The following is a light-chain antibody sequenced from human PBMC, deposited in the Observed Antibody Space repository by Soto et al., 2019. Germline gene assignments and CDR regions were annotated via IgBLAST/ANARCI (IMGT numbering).Light chain of an antibody. V-gene: IGKV3-15*01. Sequence: EIVMTQSPATLSVSPGERATLSCRASQSVSSNLAWYQQKPGQAPRLLIYGASTRATGIPERFSGIGSGTEFTLTISSLQSEDRAVYYCQQYDNWLRTFGQGTKLEIK. CDR1: QSVSSN. CDR2: GAS. J-gene: IGKJ2*01. CDR3: QQYDNWLRT.